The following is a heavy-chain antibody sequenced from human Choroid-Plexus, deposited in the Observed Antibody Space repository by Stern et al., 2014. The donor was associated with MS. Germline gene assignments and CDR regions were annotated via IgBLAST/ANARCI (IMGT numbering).Heavy chain of an antibody. CDR3: AKDRQYLTYFFDH. CDR2: VSYDGSNK. Sequence: VQLVESGGGVVQPGGPLRLSCVASGFTFGSCAMHWVRQAPGKGLEGVPGVSYDGSNKYYADSVKGRFTISRDNSQNTLYMQMSSLRPEDTAVYYCAKDRQYLTYFFDHWGQGSLVTVSS. J-gene: IGHJ5*02. CDR1: GFTFGSCA. D-gene: IGHD2/OR15-2a*01. V-gene: IGHV3-30*18.